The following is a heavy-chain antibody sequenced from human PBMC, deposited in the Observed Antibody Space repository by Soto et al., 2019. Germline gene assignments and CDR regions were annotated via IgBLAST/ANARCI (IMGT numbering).Heavy chain of an antibody. V-gene: IGHV1-46*03. J-gene: IGHJ4*02. CDR3: ARDSTYYYDSSAPDGVDY. D-gene: IGHD3-22*01. CDR2: INPSGGST. CDR1: GYTFTSYY. Sequence: GASVKVSCKASGYTFTSYYMHWVRQAPGQGLEWMGIINPSGGSTSYAQKFQGRVTMTRDTSTSTVYMELSSLRSEDTAVYYCARDSTYYYDSSAPDGVDYWGQGTLVTVSS.